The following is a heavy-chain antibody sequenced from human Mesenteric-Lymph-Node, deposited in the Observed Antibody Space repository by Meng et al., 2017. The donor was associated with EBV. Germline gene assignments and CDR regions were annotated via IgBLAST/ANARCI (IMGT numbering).Heavy chain of an antibody. V-gene: IGHV4-4*02. CDR2: IHHSGTT. CDR1: GGSISSSTY. J-gene: IGHJ4*02. Sequence: QVQLQESGPGLVKPSGTLSLTCAVSGGSISSSTYWSWVRQPPGKGLEWIAEIHHSGTTNYSPSLKSRVTISVDNSKNQFSLNLSSVTAADTAVYYCATYYYNSANSLDYWGQGTLFTVSS. CDR3: ATYYYNSANSLDY. D-gene: IGHD3-10*01.